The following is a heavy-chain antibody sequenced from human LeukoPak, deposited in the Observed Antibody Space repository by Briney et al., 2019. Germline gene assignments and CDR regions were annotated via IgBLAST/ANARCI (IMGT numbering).Heavy chain of an antibody. D-gene: IGHD4-17*01. CDR3: AKGYGDYVDY. J-gene: IGHJ4*02. CDR1: GLTFNNYA. CDR2: ISGSGGST. V-gene: IGHV3-23*01. Sequence: GGSLRLSCAASGLTFNNYAMSWVRQAPGKGLEWVSAISGSGGSTYYADSVKGRFTISRDNSKNTLYLQMNSLRAEDTAVYYCAKGYGDYVDYWGQGTLVTVSS.